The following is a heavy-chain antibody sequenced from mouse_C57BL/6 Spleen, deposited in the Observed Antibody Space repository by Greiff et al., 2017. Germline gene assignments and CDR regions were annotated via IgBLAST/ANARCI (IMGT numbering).Heavy chain of an antibody. D-gene: IGHD1-1*01. V-gene: IGHV1-5*01. Sequence: VQLQQSGTVLARPGASVKMSCKTSGYTFTSYWMHWVKQRPGQGLEWIGAIYPGNSDTSYNQKFKGKAKLTAVTSASTAYMELSSLTNEDSAVYYCTRPTVVGGWYFDVWGTGTTVTVSS. CDR1: GYTFTSYW. J-gene: IGHJ1*03. CDR2: IYPGNSDT. CDR3: TRPTVVGGWYFDV.